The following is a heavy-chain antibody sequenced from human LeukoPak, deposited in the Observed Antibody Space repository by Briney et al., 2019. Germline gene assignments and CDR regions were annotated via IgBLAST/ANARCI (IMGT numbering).Heavy chain of an antibody. Sequence: GGSLRLSCAVSGITLSNYGMSWVRQAPGKGLEWVSAITGPGGSTYYADSVKGRFTISRDNSKNTLYLQMNSLRAEDTAVYYCAKDPPILRWSFDYWGQGTLVTVSS. V-gene: IGHV3-23*01. CDR3: AKDPPILRWSFDY. J-gene: IGHJ4*02. D-gene: IGHD4-23*01. CDR1: GITLSNYG. CDR2: ITGPGGST.